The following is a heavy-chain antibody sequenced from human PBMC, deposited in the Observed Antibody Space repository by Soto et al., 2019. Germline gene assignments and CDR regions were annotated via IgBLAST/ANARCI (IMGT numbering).Heavy chain of an antibody. CDR2: INPSGGST. V-gene: IGHV1-46*01. CDR1: GYTFTSYY. Sequence: ASVNGSCKAAGYTFTSYYMDWVRQAPGQGLEWMGIINPSGGSTTYAQKFQGRVTMTRDTSTSTVYMELSSLRSEDTGVSYCARDRMNDYWGQVTPVTVSS. J-gene: IGHJ4*02. CDR3: ARDRMNDY.